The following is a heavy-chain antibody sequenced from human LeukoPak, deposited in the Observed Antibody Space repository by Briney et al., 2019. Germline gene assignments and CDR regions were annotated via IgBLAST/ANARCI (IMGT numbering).Heavy chain of an antibody. D-gene: IGHD3-22*01. J-gene: IGHJ4*02. Sequence: GGSLRLSCAASGFTFSSYGMHWVRQTPGKGLEYVAAISSNGGSTYYANSVKGRFTISRDNTKNTLYLQMGSLRAEDMAVYYCARVNYYDSSGYYFRSFEYYFDYWGQGTLVTVSS. CDR1: GFTFSSYG. V-gene: IGHV3-64*01. CDR2: ISSNGGST. CDR3: ARVNYYDSSGYYFRSFEYYFDY.